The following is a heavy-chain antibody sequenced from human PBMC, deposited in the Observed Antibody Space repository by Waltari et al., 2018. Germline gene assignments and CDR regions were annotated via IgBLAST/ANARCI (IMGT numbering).Heavy chain of an antibody. V-gene: IGHV4-38-2*02. CDR3: GRADYTGHHTSLDV. CDR1: GYSISSGYY. J-gene: IGHJ6*02. CDR2: ISHTGTT. D-gene: IGHD3-16*01. Sequence: QVQLQESGPGLVKPSETLSITCPVPGYSISSGYYWTWSRQPPGMGLDWIATISHTGTTYYNPSLKSRGTISKDTSKNQFSLKLTSVTAADTAVYYCGRADYTGHHTSLDVWGQGTTVTVSS.